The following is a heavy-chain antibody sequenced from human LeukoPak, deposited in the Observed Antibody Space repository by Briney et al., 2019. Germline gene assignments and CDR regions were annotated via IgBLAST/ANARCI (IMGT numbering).Heavy chain of an antibody. D-gene: IGHD6-19*01. CDR3: ARDSSGWSGFYYYYGMDV. V-gene: IGHV1-18*01. CDR2: ISAYNGNT. CDR1: GYTFTSYG. Sequence: ASVKVSCKASGYTFTSYGISWVRQAPGQGLEWMGWISAYNGNTNYAQKLQGRVTMTTDTSTSTAYMELRSLRSDDTAVYYCARDSSGWSGFYYYYGMDVWGQGTTVTVSS. J-gene: IGHJ6*02.